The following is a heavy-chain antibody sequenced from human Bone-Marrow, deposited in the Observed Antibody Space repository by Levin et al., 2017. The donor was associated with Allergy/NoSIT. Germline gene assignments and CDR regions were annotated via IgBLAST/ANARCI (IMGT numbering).Heavy chain of an antibody. CDR3: ATHLPLRSFDWPTWAFDY. D-gene: IGHD3-9*01. CDR2: ISSSSHT. CDR1: GFTFTSNR. J-gene: IGHJ4*02. Sequence: GGSLRLSCAASGFTFTSNRMNWVRQAPGKGLEWVSSISSSSHTYYADSVKGRFTISRDNAEKSLYLQMNSLRADDTALYYCATHLPLRSFDWPTWAFDYWGQGILVTVSS. V-gene: IGHV3-21*01.